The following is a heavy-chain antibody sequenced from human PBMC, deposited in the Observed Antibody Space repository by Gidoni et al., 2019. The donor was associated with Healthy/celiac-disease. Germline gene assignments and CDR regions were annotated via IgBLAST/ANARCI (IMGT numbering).Heavy chain of an antibody. CDR2: ISYDGSNK. D-gene: IGHD3-10*01. Sequence: QVQLVESGGGVVQPGRSLRLSCAASGVTFSSYSMHWVRQAPGKGLEWEAVISYDGSNKYYADSVKGRFTISRDNSKNTLYLQMNSLRAEDTAVYYCARDPPVYYGSGIVDYYYYMDVWGKGTTVTVSS. CDR3: ARDPPVYYGSGIVDYYYYMDV. J-gene: IGHJ6*03. V-gene: IGHV3-30-3*01. CDR1: GVTFSSYS.